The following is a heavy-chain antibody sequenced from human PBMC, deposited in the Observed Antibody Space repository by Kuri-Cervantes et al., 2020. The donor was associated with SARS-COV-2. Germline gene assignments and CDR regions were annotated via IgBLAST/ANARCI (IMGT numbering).Heavy chain of an antibody. CDR3: ARMTGVYEILTGDYRAGLIDY. CDR1: GFALRNERMG. CDR2: IFSKDER. D-gene: IGHD3-9*01. V-gene: IGHV2-26*01. Sequence: SGPTLVKPTETLTLTCTVSGFALRNERMGVSWIRQPPGGALEWLAHIFSKDERSYSTSLKSRLTISKDTSKSQVVLTMTNMDAVDTATYYCARMTGVYEILTGDYRAGLIDYWGQGTLVTVSS. J-gene: IGHJ4*02.